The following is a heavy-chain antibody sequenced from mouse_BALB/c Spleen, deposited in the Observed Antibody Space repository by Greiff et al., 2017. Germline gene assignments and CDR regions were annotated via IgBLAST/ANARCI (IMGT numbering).Heavy chain of an antibody. CDR1: GFSLTSYG. J-gene: IGHJ3*01. V-gene: IGHV2-9*02. D-gene: IGHD1-2*01. CDR2: IWAGGST. CDR3: AREGITTATAY. Sequence: VQRVESGPGLVAPSQSLSITCTVSGFSLTSYGVHWVRQPPGKGLEWLGVIWAGGSTNYNSALMSRLSISKDNSKSQVFLKMNSLQTDDTAMYYCAREGITTATAYWGQGTLVTVSA.